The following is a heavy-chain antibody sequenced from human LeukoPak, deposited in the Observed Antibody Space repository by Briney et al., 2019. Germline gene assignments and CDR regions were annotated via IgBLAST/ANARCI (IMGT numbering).Heavy chain of an antibody. CDR1: GFTFSSYS. J-gene: IGHJ3*02. CDR3: AKVRLAYCDGDCYWSTEDAFDI. Sequence: GGSLRLSCAASGFTFSSYSMNWVRQAPGKGLGWVSAISGSGGSTYYADSVKGRFTISRDNSKNTLYLQMNSLRAEDTAVYYCAKVRLAYCDGDCYWSTEDAFDIWGQGTMVTVSS. D-gene: IGHD2-21*02. CDR2: ISGSGGST. V-gene: IGHV3-23*01.